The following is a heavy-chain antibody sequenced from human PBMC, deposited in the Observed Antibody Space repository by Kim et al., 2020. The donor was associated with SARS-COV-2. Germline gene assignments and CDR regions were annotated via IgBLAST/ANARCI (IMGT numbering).Heavy chain of an antibody. CDR3: AQGGRFYYFDY. D-gene: IGHD3-16*01. Sequence: PTYAHGFTGRFVFSLDTSVSTAYLQISSLKAEDTAVYYCAQGGRFYYFDYWGQGTLVTVSS. J-gene: IGHJ4*02. CDR2: P. V-gene: IGHV7-4-1*02.